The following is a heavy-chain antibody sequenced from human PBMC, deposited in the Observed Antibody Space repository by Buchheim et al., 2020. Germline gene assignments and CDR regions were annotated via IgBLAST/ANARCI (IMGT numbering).Heavy chain of an antibody. CDR2: INKDGSEK. CDR3: ATYRLGFCSGDACHEMDV. J-gene: IGHJ6*02. V-gene: IGHV3-7*01. Sequence: DVQLVESGGGLVQPGGSLRLSCAASGFSFSVYWMTWVRQAPGKGLEWVANINKDGSEKNYVDSVKGRFSISRDNAENALYLQMNSLRAEDTAIYYCATYRLGFCSGDACHEMDVWGQGTT. CDR1: GFSFSVYW. D-gene: IGHD2-15*01.